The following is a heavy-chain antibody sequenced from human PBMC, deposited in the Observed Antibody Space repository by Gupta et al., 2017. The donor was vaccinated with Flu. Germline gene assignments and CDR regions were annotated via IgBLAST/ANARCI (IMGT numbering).Heavy chain of an antibody. J-gene: IGHJ3*02. CDR2: ISSSGSTI. CDR1: GFTFSSYE. V-gene: IGHV3-48*03. Sequence: EVQLVESGGGLVQPGGYLRLSCAASGFTFSSYEMNWVRQAPGKGLEWVSYISSSGSTIYYADSVKGRFTISRDNAKNSLYLQMNSLRAEDTAVYYCARETTTVVILDAFDIWGQGTMVTVSS. CDR3: ARETTTVVILDAFDI. D-gene: IGHD4-17*01.